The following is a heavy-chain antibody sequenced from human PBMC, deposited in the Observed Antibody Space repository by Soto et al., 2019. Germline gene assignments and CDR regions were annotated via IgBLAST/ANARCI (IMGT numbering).Heavy chain of an antibody. Sequence: SETLSLTCTVSGGSISSSSYYWGWIRQPPGKGLEWIGSIYYSGSTYYNPSLKSRVTISVDTSKNQFSLKLSSVTAADTAVYYCARSLSLDCSGGSCYSDHAIQLWLRPWFDPWGQGTLVTVSS. CDR3: ARSLSLDCSGGSCYSDHAIQLWLRPWFDP. CDR2: IYYSGST. J-gene: IGHJ5*02. CDR1: GGSISSSSYY. D-gene: IGHD2-15*01. V-gene: IGHV4-39*01.